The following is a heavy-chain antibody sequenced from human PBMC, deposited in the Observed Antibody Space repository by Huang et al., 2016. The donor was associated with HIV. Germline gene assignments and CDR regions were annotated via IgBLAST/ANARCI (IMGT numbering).Heavy chain of an antibody. CDR1: CGSFSGYY. CDR2: INHREST. V-gene: IGHV4-34*01. Sequence: QVQLQQWGAGLLRPSETLSLTCAVYCGSFSGYYGTWIRQPPGKGLEWIGEINHRESTNDNPSLKSRVTISVDTSRNQFSLTLTSVTAADTAVYYCARGQGGYYYYYMDVWGKGTTVTVSS. J-gene: IGHJ6*03. CDR3: ARGQGGYYYYYMDV.